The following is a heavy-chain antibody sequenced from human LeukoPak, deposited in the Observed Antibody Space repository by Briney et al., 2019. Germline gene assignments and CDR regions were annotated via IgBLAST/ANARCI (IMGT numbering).Heavy chain of an antibody. Sequence: GASLKIPSRGSGYSFISYWTGWLRQMPGKDLEGMGIIYPGDSATRYNASFQGQVTISADKTISTAYLQWSSLKASDTAMDYCARLGYDFWRDVTDYYYYYMDVWGKGTTVTVSS. V-gene: IGHV5-51*01. CDR2: IYPGDSAT. CDR1: GYSFISYW. CDR3: ARLGYDFWRDVTDYYYYYMDV. J-gene: IGHJ6*03. D-gene: IGHD3-3*01.